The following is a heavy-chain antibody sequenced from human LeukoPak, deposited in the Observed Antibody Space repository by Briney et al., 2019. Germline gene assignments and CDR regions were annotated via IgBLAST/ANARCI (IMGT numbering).Heavy chain of an antibody. V-gene: IGHV3-30*18. D-gene: IGHD5-18*01. Sequence: GGSLRLSCAASGFTFSNYAMSWVRQAPGKGLEWVAVISFDGRNKYFADSVKGRFTISRDNSKNTLYLQMNSLRAEDTAVYYCAKEKYRGYSYGSGDYWGQGTLVTVSS. CDR1: GFTFSNYA. J-gene: IGHJ4*02. CDR3: AKEKYRGYSYGSGDY. CDR2: ISFDGRNK.